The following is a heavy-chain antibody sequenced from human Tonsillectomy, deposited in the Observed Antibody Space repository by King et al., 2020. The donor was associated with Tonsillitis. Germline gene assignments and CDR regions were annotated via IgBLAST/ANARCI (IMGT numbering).Heavy chain of an antibody. CDR3: ARSPLDCSGGSCYLDY. Sequence: VQLVESRGGLVKPGGSLRLSCAASGFTFSDYYMIWIRQAPGKGLQWGSYISTSGVYTNYADSVKGRFTISRDNAKKSLYLHMNGLRAEDTAVYYCARSPLDCSGGSCYLDYWGQGTLVTVSS. D-gene: IGHD2-15*01. CDR1: GFTFSDYY. J-gene: IGHJ4*02. CDR2: ISTSGVYT. V-gene: IGHV3-11*05.